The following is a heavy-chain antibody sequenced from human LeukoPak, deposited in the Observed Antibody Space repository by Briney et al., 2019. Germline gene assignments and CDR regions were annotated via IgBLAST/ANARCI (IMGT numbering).Heavy chain of an antibody. CDR2: IYYSGST. D-gene: IGHD3-22*01. CDR1: GGSISSSNCY. J-gene: IGHJ4*02. V-gene: IGHV4-39*01. Sequence: PSETLSLTCNVSGGSISSSNCYWGWIRQPPGKGLEWIGSIYYSGSTYYSPSLKSRVTISVDTSKNQFSLKLSSVTAADTAVYYCARRYYYDSSGYYHYFDYWGQGTLLTVSS. CDR3: ARRYYYDSSGYYHYFDY.